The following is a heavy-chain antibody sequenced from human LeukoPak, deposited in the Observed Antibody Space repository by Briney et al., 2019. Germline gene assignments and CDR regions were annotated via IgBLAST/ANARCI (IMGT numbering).Heavy chain of an antibody. V-gene: IGHV3-74*01. CDR2: VNSDGSGT. Sequence: HPGGSLRLSCAASGFTFSRYSMHWVRQAPGKGLVWVSHVNSDGSGTDYADSVKGRFTISRDNAKNSLYLQMNSLRAEDTALYYCARRFPVYCAGHCDSSDYYYYMDVWGKGTTVTVSS. CDR1: GFTFSRYS. J-gene: IGHJ6*03. D-gene: IGHD2-21*02. CDR3: ARRFPVYCAGHCDSSDYYYYMDV.